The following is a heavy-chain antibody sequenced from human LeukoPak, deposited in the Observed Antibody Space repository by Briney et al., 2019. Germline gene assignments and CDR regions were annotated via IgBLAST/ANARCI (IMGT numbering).Heavy chain of an antibody. CDR3: GRYKGYNYGHVDY. D-gene: IGHD1-1*01. V-gene: IGHV4-39*01. CDR1: GGSISSIGYY. J-gene: IGHJ4*02. Sequence: PSETLSLTCTVSGGSISSIGYYWGWIRQPPGKGLEWIGSMYYSGSTYYSPSLKSRVTISVDTSKNQLSLKLNSVTAADMAVYYCGRYKGYNYGHVDYWGQGTLVSVSS. CDR2: MYYSGST.